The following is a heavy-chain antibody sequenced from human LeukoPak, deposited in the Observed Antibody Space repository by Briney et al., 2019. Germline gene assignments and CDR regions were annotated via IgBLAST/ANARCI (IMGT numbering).Heavy chain of an antibody. D-gene: IGHD4-23*01. CDR3: ARRDYGGHAAYFDY. J-gene: IGHJ4*02. CDR1: GYTFTSNW. V-gene: IGHV5-51*01. CDR2: ICPRDSDT. Sequence: GESLKISCKGYGYTFTSNWIGWVRQTPGKGLEWMGIICPRDSDTVYSPSFQGQVTMSVDKSISTAYLQCSSLKASDTAIYYCARRDYGGHAAYFDYWGQGTLVTVSS.